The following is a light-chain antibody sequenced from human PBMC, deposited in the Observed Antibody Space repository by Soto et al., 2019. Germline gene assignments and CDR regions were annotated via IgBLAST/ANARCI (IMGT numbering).Light chain of an antibody. CDR1: QSVSSY. CDR3: QQRSNWPLT. J-gene: IGKJ4*01. V-gene: IGKV3-11*01. CDR2: DAS. Sequence: EIVLTQSPATLSLSPGERATLSCRASQSVSSYLAWYQQNPGQAPRLLIYDASNRATAIPARFSGSVSGTDFTITISSLEPEDFAVYYCQQRSNWPLTFGGGTKVEIK.